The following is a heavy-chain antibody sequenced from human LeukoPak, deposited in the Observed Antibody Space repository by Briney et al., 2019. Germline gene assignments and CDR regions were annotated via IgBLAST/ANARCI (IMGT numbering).Heavy chain of an antibody. CDR2: IYYSGST. V-gene: IGHV4-59*01. J-gene: IGHJ6*03. Sequence: SETLSLTCTVSGGSISSYYWSWIRQPPGKGLEWIGYIYYSGSTNYNPSLKSRVTISVDTSKNQFSLKLSSVTAADTAVYYCARVVGATSMNYYYYMDVWGKGTTVTISS. CDR1: GGSISSYY. CDR3: ARVVGATSMNYYYYMDV. D-gene: IGHD1-26*01.